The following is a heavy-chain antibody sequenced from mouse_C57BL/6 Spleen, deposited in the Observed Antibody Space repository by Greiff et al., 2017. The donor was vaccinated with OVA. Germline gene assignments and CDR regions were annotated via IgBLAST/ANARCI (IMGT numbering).Heavy chain of an antibody. D-gene: IGHD2-3*01. CDR2: IHPSDSDT. V-gene: IGHV1-74*01. Sequence: QVHVKQPGAELVKPGASVKVSCKASGYTFTSYWMHWVKQRPGQGLEWIGRIHPSDSDTNYNQKFKGKATLTVDKSSSTAYMQLSSLTSEDSAVYYCAMGDGYPFAYWGQGTLVTVSA. J-gene: IGHJ3*01. CDR3: AMGDGYPFAY. CDR1: GYTFTSYW.